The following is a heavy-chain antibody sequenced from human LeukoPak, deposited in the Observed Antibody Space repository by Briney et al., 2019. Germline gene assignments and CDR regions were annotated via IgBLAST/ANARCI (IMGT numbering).Heavy chain of an antibody. Sequence: GESLKISCKGSGYSFTSYWIGWVRQMPGKGLECMGIIYPGDSDTRYSPSFQGQVTISADKSISTASMYYCARRDYYDSSGYYFRHAFDIWGQGTMVTVSS. CDR1: GYSFTSYW. V-gene: IGHV5-51*01. CDR3: FRHAFDI. J-gene: IGHJ3*02. CDR2: IYPGDSDT. D-gene: IGHD3-22*01.